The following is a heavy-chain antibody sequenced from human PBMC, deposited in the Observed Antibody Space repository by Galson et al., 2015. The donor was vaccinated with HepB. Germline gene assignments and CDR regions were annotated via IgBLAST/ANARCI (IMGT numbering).Heavy chain of an antibody. CDR3: AKQPQELPNHFDY. V-gene: IGHV3-30*18. CDR2: ISSDGSNK. CDR1: GFTFSSYG. D-gene: IGHD1-26*01. J-gene: IGHJ4*02. Sequence: SLRLSCAASGFTFSSYGMHWVRQAPGKGLEWVTFISSDGSNKYYADSVKGRFTISRDNSKNTLYLQMNGLGAEDTAVYYCAKQPQELPNHFDYWGQGTLVTVSS.